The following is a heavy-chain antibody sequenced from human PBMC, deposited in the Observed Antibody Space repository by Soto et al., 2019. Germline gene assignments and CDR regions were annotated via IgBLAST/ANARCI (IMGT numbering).Heavy chain of an antibody. Sequence: SETLSLTCTVSGGSISSYYWSWIRQPTGKGLEWIGRIYTSGSTNYNPSLKSRVTVSVDTSKNQFSLKLSSVTAADTAVYYCARGHGSGWTLNNWFDPWGQGTLVTVSS. V-gene: IGHV4-4*07. CDR3: ARGHGSGWTLNNWFDP. J-gene: IGHJ5*02. CDR2: IYTSGST. CDR1: GGSISSYY. D-gene: IGHD6-19*01.